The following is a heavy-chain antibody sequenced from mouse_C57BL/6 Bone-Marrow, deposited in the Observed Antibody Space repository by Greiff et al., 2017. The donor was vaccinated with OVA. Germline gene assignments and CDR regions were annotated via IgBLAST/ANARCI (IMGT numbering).Heavy chain of an antibody. CDR1: GFSLSTFGMG. D-gene: IGHD1-1*01. CDR2: IWWDDDK. CDR3: ARRFFYGSSDNYAMDY. Sequence: QVTLKVSGPGLLQPSQTLSLTCSFSGFSLSTFGMGVGWIRQPSGTGLEWLAHIWWDDDKYYNPALKSRHTISKDTSKNQECLKIAHVDTADTATDDCARRFFYGSSDNYAMDYWGQGTSGTVSS. V-gene: IGHV8-8*01. J-gene: IGHJ4*01.